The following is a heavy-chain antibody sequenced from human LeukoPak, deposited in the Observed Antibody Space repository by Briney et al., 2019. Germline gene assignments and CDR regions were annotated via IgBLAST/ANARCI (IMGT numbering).Heavy chain of an antibody. J-gene: IGHJ4*02. D-gene: IGHD3/OR15-3a*01. Sequence: PSETLSLTCTVSGGFISNRNYYWGWIREPPGKGLGWVGSISYSGTTYYNPSLKSRFTVSVDTAKNQFSLKLNTLTAADTAVYYSARHPSFCTRYYCVEYWGPRKLGTVSS. CDR3: ARHPSFCTRYYCVEY. CDR1: GGFISNRNYY. CDR2: ISYSGTT. V-gene: IGHV4-39*01.